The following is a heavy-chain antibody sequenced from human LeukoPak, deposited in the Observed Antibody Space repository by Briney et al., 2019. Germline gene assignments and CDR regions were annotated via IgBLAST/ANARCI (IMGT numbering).Heavy chain of an antibody. D-gene: IGHD5-18*01. CDR1: GGTFSSYA. J-gene: IGHJ4*02. Sequence: SVRVSCKASGGTFSSYAISWVRQAPGQGLEWMGRIIPILGIANYAQKFQGRVTITADKSTSTAYMELSSLRSEDTAVYYCARDAYSYGNPFDYWGQGTLVTVSS. CDR3: ARDAYSYGNPFDY. CDR2: IIPILGIA. V-gene: IGHV1-69*04.